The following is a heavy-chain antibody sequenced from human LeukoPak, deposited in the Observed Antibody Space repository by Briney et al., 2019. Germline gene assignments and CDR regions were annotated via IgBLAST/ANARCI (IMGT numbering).Heavy chain of an antibody. CDR3: ARDLVTVTKGSDI. Sequence: SETLSLTCAVSGDSFSSHYWTWIRQSPGTGLEWIGYISHIGRTNYNPPLKSRVTISIDTSKNQFSLKLRSVTAADTAVYYCARDLVTVTKGSDIWGQGTMVSVSS. CDR2: ISHIGRT. J-gene: IGHJ3*02. CDR1: GDSFSSHY. V-gene: IGHV4-59*11. D-gene: IGHD4-17*01.